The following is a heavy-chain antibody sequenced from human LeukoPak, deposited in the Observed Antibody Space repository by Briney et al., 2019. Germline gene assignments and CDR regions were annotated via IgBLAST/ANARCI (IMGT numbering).Heavy chain of an antibody. Sequence: GGSLRLSCAASGFTFSSYDMNWVRQAPGKGLEWVSSISSSSNYIHYADSVKGRFTISRDNAENSLYLQMNSLRAEDTAIYYCARDQWLAYYYHGMDVWGQGTTVTVSS. CDR1: GFTFSSYD. CDR3: ARDQWLAYYYHGMDV. J-gene: IGHJ6*02. CDR2: ISSSSNYI. D-gene: IGHD6-19*01. V-gene: IGHV3-21*01.